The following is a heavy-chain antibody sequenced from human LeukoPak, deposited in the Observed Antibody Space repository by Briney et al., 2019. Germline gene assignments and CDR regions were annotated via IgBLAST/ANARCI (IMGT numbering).Heavy chain of an antibody. Sequence: ASMKVSCKASGYTFTNYGISWVRQAPGQGLEWMGWISAYNGNTNYTQKLQDRVTMTTDTSTSTAYMELRSLRSDDTAVYYCARDTLLRFGELLIPFDNWGQGTLVTVSS. J-gene: IGHJ4*02. CDR3: ARDTLLRFGELLIPFDN. D-gene: IGHD3-10*01. CDR1: GYTFTNYG. V-gene: IGHV1-18*01. CDR2: ISAYNGNT.